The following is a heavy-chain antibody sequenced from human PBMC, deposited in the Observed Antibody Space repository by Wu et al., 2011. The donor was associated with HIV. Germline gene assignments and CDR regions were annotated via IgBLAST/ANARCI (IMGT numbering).Heavy chain of an antibody. V-gene: IGHV1-18*01. Sequence: QVQLVQSGAEVKKPGASVKVSCKASGYTFTTYGITWVRQAPGQGLEWMGWISAYNGDTNYEQKVQGRVTMTTDTSTSTAYMELSSLRSEDTAVYYCALRTRAGSGSDYWGPGNPGHRLL. J-gene: IGHJ4*02. CDR2: ISAYNGDT. D-gene: IGHD3-10*01. CDR1: GYTFTTYG. CDR3: ALRTRAGSGSDY.